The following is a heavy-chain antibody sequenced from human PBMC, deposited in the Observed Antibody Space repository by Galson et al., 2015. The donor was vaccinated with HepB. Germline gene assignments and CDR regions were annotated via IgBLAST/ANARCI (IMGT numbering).Heavy chain of an antibody. CDR1: GYTFTSYY. CDR3: ARDGSHTAMVDYYYGMDV. CDR2: INPSGGST. V-gene: IGHV1-46*03. D-gene: IGHD5-18*01. J-gene: IGHJ6*02. Sequence: SVKVSCKASGYTFTSYYMHWVRQAPGQGLEWMGIINPSGGSTSYAQKFQGRVTMTRDTSTSTVYMELSSLRSEDTAVYYCARDGSHTAMVDYYYGMDVWAKGPRSPSP.